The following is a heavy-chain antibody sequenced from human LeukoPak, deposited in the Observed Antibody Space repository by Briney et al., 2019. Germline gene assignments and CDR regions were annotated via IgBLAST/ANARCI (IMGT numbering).Heavy chain of an antibody. J-gene: IGHJ4*02. CDR1: GGSISSSYYY. CDR2: IYNSGST. Sequence: PSETLSLTCTVSGGSISSSYYYWGWIRQPPGKGLEWIGSIYNSGSTHYNPSLKSRVTISVDTSKNQFSLKLSSATAADTAVYYCARDGLAAPTDYWGQGTLVTVSS. D-gene: IGHD6-6*01. V-gene: IGHV4-39*02. CDR3: ARDGLAAPTDY.